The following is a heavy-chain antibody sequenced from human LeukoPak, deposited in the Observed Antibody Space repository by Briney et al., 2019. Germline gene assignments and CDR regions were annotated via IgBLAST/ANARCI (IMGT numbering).Heavy chain of an antibody. CDR2: IYHSGST. CDR3: ARDRSHSLFDY. J-gene: IGHJ4*02. V-gene: IGHV4-30-2*01. CDR1: GGSISSGGYY. Sequence: SETLSLTCTVSGGSISSGGYYWSCIQQPPGKGLECIGYIYHSGSTYYNPSLKSRVTISVDRSKHQFSLKLSSVTAADTAVYYCARDRSHSLFDYWGQGTLVTVSS.